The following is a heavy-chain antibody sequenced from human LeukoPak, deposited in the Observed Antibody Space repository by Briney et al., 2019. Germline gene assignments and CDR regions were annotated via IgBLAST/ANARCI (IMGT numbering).Heavy chain of an antibody. CDR1: GYTFTGYY. CDR2: INPNSGGT. V-gene: IGHV1-2*02. CDR3: ARDFTIAAAGTGY. Sequence: ASVKVPCKASGYTFTGYYMHWVRQAPGQGLEWMGWINPNSGGTNYAQKFQGRVTMTRDTSISTAYMELSRLRSDDTAVYYCARDFTIAAAGTGYWGQGTLVTVSS. D-gene: IGHD6-13*01. J-gene: IGHJ4*02.